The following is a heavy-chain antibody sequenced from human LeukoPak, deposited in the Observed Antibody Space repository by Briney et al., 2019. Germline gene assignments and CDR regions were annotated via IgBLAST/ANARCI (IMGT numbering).Heavy chain of an antibody. Sequence: ASAKVSCKASGYTFATYGFCWVRQAPGHGLEWMGWISANTGKTDYAQKFQGRVTMTTDTSTSTAYMELRSLRPDDTAVYYCAKVAGDRMDYWGQGTLLTVSS. CDR1: GYTFATYG. V-gene: IGHV1-18*01. CDR3: AKVAGDRMDY. D-gene: IGHD6-13*01. CDR2: ISANTGKT. J-gene: IGHJ4*02.